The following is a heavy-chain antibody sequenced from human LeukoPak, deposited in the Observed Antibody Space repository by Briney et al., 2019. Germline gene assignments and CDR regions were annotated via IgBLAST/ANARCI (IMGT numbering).Heavy chain of an antibody. CDR1: GGSITSASYY. V-gene: IGHV4-61*02. CDR3: ARGNSSSWPLDY. J-gene: IGHJ4*02. Sequence: SETLSLTCTVSGGSITSASYYWSWIRQPAGKGLEWIGRIYTTGSTNYNPSFKSRLTMSVDTSKSQFPLNLNSVTAADTAVYYCARGNSSSWPLDYWGQGPLVTVSS. CDR2: IYTTGST. D-gene: IGHD6-13*01.